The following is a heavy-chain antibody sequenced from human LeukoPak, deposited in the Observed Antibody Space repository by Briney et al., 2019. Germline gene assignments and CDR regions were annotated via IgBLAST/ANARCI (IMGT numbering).Heavy chain of an antibody. J-gene: IGHJ4*02. D-gene: IGHD3/OR15-3a*01. CDR3: ARDSGFSGTQRGEY. Sequence: GGSLKLPGAPPEFASITNGTHWVRQAPGKGREWLALIPYDGSNKYYSDSVKGRFTISRDNSKNTLYLQMNSLRAEDTAVYYCARDSGFSGTQRGEYWGQGALVAVSS. V-gene: IGHV3-30*03. CDR1: EFASITNG. CDR2: IPYDGSNK.